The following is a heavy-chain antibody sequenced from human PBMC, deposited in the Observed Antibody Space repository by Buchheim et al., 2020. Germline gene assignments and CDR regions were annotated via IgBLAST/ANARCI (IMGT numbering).Heavy chain of an antibody. J-gene: IGHJ2*01. Sequence: QVQLVQSGAEVKKPGSSVKVSCKASGGTFSSYTISWVRQAPGQGLEWMGRIIPILGTANYAQKFQGRVTITADKSTSTAYMELSSLRSEDTAVYYCARDWTPYYYDSSGYLGYFDLWGRGTL. CDR2: IIPILGTA. D-gene: IGHD3-22*01. CDR3: ARDWTPYYYDSSGYLGYFDL. CDR1: GGTFSSYT. V-gene: IGHV1-69*08.